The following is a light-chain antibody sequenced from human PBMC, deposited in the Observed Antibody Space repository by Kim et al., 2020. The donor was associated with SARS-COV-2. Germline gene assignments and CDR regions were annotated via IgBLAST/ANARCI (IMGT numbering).Light chain of an antibody. Sequence: SSVGDRVTITCRESQGISNYLAWYQQKAGKGPKLLIYAASTLQSGVPSRFSGSGSGTDFTLTISSLQPEDVATYYCQKYNSAPYTFGQGTKLEI. V-gene: IGKV1-27*01. J-gene: IGKJ2*01. CDR3: QKYNSAPYT. CDR1: QGISNY. CDR2: AAS.